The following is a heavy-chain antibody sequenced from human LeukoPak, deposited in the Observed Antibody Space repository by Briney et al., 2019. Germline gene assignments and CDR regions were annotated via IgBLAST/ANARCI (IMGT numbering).Heavy chain of an antibody. CDR2: ISYDGSNK. CDR1: GFTFSSYA. J-gene: IGHJ3*02. CDR3: AKDASSWYSAFDI. V-gene: IGHV3-30*18. Sequence: GGSLRLSCAAPGFTFSSYAMSWVRQAPGKGLEWVTVISYDGSNKYYADSVKGRFTISRDNSKNTLYLQMNSLRAEDTAVYYCAKDASSWYSAFDIWGQGTMVTVSS. D-gene: IGHD6-13*01.